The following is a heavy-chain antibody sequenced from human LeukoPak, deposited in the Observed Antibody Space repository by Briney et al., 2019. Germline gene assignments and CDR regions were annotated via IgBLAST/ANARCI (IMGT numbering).Heavy chain of an antibody. CDR1: GFTFSTYA. CDR2: ISGSGDST. Sequence: PGGSLRLSCAASGFTFSTYAVNWVRQAPGKGLEWVSTISGSGDSTYYADSVKGRFTISRDNSKNTLYLQMNSLRAEDTAVYYCARDPGVVDTAMASPGGYYFDYWGQGTLVTVSS. D-gene: IGHD5-18*01. J-gene: IGHJ4*02. V-gene: IGHV3-23*01. CDR3: ARDPGVVDTAMASPGGYYFDY.